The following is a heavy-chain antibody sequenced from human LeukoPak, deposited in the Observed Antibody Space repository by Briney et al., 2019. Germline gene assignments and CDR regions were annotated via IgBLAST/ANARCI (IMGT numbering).Heavy chain of an antibody. CDR2: IKNDGSQK. D-gene: IGHD3-22*01. Sequence: PGGSLRLSCAASEFTISNYWMTWVRQAPGRGLEWVANIKNDGSQKYYADSVKGRFTISRDNAKNSLYLQMNSLRAEDTAVYYCARCYYDSSGYYYAGWFDPWGQGTLVTVSS. V-gene: IGHV3-7*01. CDR3: ARCYYDSSGYYYAGWFDP. J-gene: IGHJ5*02. CDR1: EFTISNYW.